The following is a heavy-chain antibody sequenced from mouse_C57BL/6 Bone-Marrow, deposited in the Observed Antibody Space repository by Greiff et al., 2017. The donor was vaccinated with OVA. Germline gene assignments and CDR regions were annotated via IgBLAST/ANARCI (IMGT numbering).Heavy chain of an antibody. V-gene: IGHV5-9*01. D-gene: IGHD2-2*01. Sequence: DVKLVESGGGLVKPGGSLKLSCAASGFTFSSYTMSWVRQTPEKRLEWVATISGGGGNTYYPDSVKGRFTMSRDNAKNSLYLQMSSLRSEDTDLYYCARRMVTYFDDWGQGTTLTVSS. CDR2: ISGGGGNT. CDR3: ARRMVTYFDD. CDR1: GFTFSSYT. J-gene: IGHJ2*01.